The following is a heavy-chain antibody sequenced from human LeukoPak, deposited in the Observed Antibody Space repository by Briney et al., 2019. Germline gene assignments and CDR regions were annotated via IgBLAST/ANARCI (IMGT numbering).Heavy chain of an antibody. J-gene: IGHJ4*02. Sequence: GGSLRLSCAPSLFNLSNNLLHWVRQAPGKGLERVAVSSFNGVHKYYAHYVKGRFLNSGDHSNNPLYLQMHSLRVEDTGTYCARVWNDRGWHHAFRYVDSGRKGVLHSVST. CDR2: SSFNGVHK. CDR1: LFNLSNNL. CDR3: ARVWNDRGWHHAFRYVDS. D-gene: IGHD1-1*01. V-gene: IGHV3-30*04.